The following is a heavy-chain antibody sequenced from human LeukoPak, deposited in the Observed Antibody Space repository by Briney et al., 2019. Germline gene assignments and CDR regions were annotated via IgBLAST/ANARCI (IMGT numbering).Heavy chain of an antibody. D-gene: IGHD1-14*01. CDR3: AKRITGNSGHAFDL. Sequence: GGSLRLSCAASGFIFGDYPMSWIRQAPGKGLEWLSYTRVSDNKLFYADSVKGRFTISRDNAQASLYLQMNSLRAEDTAVYYCAKRITGNSGHAFDLWGQGTMVTVSP. V-gene: IGHV3-11*01. J-gene: IGHJ3*01. CDR1: GFIFGDYP. CDR2: TRVSDNKL.